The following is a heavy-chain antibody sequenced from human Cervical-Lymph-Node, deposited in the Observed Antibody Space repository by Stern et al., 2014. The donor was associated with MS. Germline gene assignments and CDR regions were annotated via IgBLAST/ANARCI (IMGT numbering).Heavy chain of an antibody. CDR2: IYYSGCT. CDR1: GGSIRSYY. V-gene: IGHV4-59*01. J-gene: IGHJ6*02. Sequence: QLQLKEPGPGLVKPAETLSLTCTVSGGSIRSYYWNWIRQPPGKALEWIGYIYYSGCTNYNPSLKSRVTISVDTSKNQFSLKVSSVTAADTAVYYCARSVSMVFWGHGTTVTVSS. CDR3: ARSVSMVF.